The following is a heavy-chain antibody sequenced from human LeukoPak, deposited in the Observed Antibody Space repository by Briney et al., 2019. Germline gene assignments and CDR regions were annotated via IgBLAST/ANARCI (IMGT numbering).Heavy chain of an antibody. J-gene: IGHJ6*02. D-gene: IGHD6-19*01. Sequence: GASVKVSCKASGYTFTSYDINWVRQATGQGLEWMGWMNPNSGNTGYAQKFQGRVTMTRNTSISTAYMELSSLRSEDTAVYYCARKAPVAGTLYYYGMDVWGQGTTVTVSS. V-gene: IGHV1-8*01. CDR1: GYTFTSYD. CDR3: ARKAPVAGTLYYYGMDV. CDR2: MNPNSGNT.